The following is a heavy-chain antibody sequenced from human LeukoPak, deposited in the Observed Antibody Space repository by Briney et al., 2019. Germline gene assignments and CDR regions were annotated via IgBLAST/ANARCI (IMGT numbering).Heavy chain of an antibody. Sequence: SETLSLTCTVSGGSISSSSYYWGWIRQPPGKGREWIGSIYYSGSTYYNPSLKSRVTISVDTSKNQFSLKLSSVTAADTAVYYCARGAVAGGFLAFDIWGQGTMVTVSS. V-gene: IGHV4-39*01. CDR2: IYYSGST. CDR1: GGSISSSSYY. CDR3: ARGAVAGGFLAFDI. D-gene: IGHD6-19*01. J-gene: IGHJ3*02.